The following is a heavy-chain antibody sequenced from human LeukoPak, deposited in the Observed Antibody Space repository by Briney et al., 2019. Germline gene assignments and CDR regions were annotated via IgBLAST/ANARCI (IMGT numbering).Heavy chain of an antibody. CDR3: ARYTSSTSHYYYYYMDV. D-gene: IGHD2-2*01. CDR1: GGSISSCY. CDR2: IYYSGST. V-gene: IGHV4-59*01. J-gene: IGHJ6*03. Sequence: ASETLSLTCTVSGGSISSCYWSWIRQPPGKGLEWIGYIYYSGSTNYNPSLKSRVTISVDTSKNQFSLKLSSVTAADTAVYYCARYTSSTSHYYYYYMDVWGKGTRSPSP.